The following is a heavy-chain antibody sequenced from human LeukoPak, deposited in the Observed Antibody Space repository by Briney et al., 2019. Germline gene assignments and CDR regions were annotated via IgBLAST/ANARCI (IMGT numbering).Heavy chain of an antibody. D-gene: IGHD3-10*01. V-gene: IGHV5-51*01. CDR2: IYPGHSDT. CDR1: GYSLTPYW. J-gene: IGHJ4*02. CDR3: ARHMVRGVFIVY. Sequence: GESLKVFCQGSGYSLTPYWIAWVRQMPGTGPEWMGIIYPGHSDTRYSPSFQGQFTISAEKSISTAYLQWSSLKASDTAMYYWARHMVRGVFIVYWGEGALVSVSS.